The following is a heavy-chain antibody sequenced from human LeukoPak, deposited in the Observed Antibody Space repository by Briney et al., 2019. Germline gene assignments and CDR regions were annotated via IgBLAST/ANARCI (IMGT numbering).Heavy chain of an antibody. V-gene: IGHV1-46*01. Sequence: SSVKVSCKASGYTFTSYYMHWVRPAPGQGLEWMGIINPSGGSTSYAQKFQGRVTMTRDTSTSTVYMELSSLRSEDTAVYYCAREGGRQWLVSGALDSWGQGTLVTVSS. CDR1: GYTFTSYY. CDR3: AREGGRQWLVSGALDS. CDR2: INPSGGST. D-gene: IGHD6-19*01. J-gene: IGHJ5*01.